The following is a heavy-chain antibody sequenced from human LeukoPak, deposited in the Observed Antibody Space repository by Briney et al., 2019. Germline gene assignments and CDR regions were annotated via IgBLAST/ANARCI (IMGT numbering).Heavy chain of an antibody. CDR2: IYYSGST. Sequence: SETLSLTCTVSGGSISSYYWSRIRQPPGKGLEWIGYIYYSGSTNYNPSLKSRVTISVDMSKNQFSLKLTSVTAADTAVYYRARDDSNYYDSSGFDYWGQGTLVTVSS. CDR1: GGSISSYY. V-gene: IGHV4-59*01. J-gene: IGHJ4*02. D-gene: IGHD3-22*01. CDR3: ARDDSNYYDSSGFDY.